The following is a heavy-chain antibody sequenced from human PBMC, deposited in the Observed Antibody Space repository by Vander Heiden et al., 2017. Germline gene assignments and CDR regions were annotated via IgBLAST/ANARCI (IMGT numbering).Heavy chain of an antibody. CDR3: AKGFGWYFDL. Sequence: QVQLVEPGRGVVQPGRSLRFSCAAPGFTFRRYGKHWVRQAPGKGLEWVAVISYGGSNKYYADSVKGRFTISRDNSKNTLYLQMNSLRAEDTAVYYCAKGFGWYFDLWGRGTLVTVAS. CDR1: GFTFRRYG. J-gene: IGHJ2*01. V-gene: IGHV3-30*18. CDR2: ISYGGSNK. D-gene: IGHD3-10*01.